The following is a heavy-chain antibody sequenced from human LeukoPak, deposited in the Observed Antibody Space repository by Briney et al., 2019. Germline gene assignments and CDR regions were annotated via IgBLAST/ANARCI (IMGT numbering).Heavy chain of an antibody. D-gene: IGHD2-15*01. CDR1: GVSINNYY. CDR3: ARGRYCSADICSGGDAFDI. Sequence: PSETLSLTCTVSGVSINNYYWSWIRQPAGKGLEWIGRIYTRGGTNYNPSLKSRVTMSVDTSKNQFSLKLSSVTAADTAVYYCARGRYCSADICSGGDAFDIWGQGTMVSVSS. CDR2: IYTRGGT. V-gene: IGHV4-4*07. J-gene: IGHJ3*02.